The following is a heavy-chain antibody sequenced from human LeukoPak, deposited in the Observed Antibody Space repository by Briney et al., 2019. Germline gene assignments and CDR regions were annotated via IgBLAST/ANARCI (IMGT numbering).Heavy chain of an antibody. J-gene: IGHJ6*02. CDR3: AVGRGLRYFDWLLVPPYYYYGMDV. Sequence: GGSLRLSCAAPGFTVSSNYMSWVRQAPGKGLEWVSVIYSGGSTYYADSVKGRFTISRDNSKNTLYLQMNSLRAEDTAVYYCAVGRGLRYFDWLLVPPYYYYGMDVWGQGTTVTVSS. CDR2: IYSGGST. CDR1: GFTVSSNY. V-gene: IGHV3-53*01. D-gene: IGHD3-9*01.